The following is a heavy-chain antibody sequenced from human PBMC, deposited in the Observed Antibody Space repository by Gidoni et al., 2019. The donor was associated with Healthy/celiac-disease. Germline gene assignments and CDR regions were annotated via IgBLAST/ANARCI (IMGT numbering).Heavy chain of an antibody. V-gene: IGHV1-69*06. CDR3: ASAGSTRHQYYYYYYMDV. CDR1: GGTFSSYA. J-gene: IGHJ6*03. D-gene: IGHD2-2*01. Sequence: QVQLVQSGAEVKKPGSSVKVSCKASGGTFSSYALSWVRQAPGQGLEWMGGIIPIFGTANYAQKFQGRVTITADKSTSTAYMELSSLRSEDTAVYYCASAGSTRHQYYYYYYMDVWGKGTTVTVSS. CDR2: IIPIFGTA.